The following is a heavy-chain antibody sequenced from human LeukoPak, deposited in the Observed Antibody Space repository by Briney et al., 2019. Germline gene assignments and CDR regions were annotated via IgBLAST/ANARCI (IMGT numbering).Heavy chain of an antibody. V-gene: IGHV1-8*01. CDR1: GYTFTSYD. Sequence: ASVKVSYRASGYTFTSYDINWVRQATGQGLEWMGWMNPNSGNTGYAQKFQGRVTMTRNTSISTAYMELSSLRSEDTAVYYCARDGYSSSWYEAQYYFDYWGQGTLVTVSS. CDR3: ARDGYSSSWYEAQYYFDY. J-gene: IGHJ4*02. D-gene: IGHD6-13*01. CDR2: MNPNSGNT.